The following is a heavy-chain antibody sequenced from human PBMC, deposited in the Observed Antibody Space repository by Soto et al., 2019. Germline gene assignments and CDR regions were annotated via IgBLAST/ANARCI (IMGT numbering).Heavy chain of an antibody. D-gene: IGHD3-9*01. CDR2: ISAYNGNT. J-gene: IGHJ6*02. Sequence: QVQLVQSGAEVKKPGASVKVSCKASGYTFTSYGISWVRQAPGQGLEWIGWISAYNGNTNYAQKLQGRVTMTTDTSTSTAYMELRSLRSDDTAVYYCAWVGGTTYYDILTGYAPYYYYGMDVWGQGTTVTVSS. CDR3: AWVGGTTYYDILTGYAPYYYYGMDV. V-gene: IGHV1-18*01. CDR1: GYTFTSYG.